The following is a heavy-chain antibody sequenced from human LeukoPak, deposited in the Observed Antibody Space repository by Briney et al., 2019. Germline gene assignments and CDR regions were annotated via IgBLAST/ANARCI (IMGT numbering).Heavy chain of an antibody. CDR2: INPSDSST. CDR3: ARPYSGTYYVFDY. D-gene: IGHD1-26*01. Sequence: ASVKVSCKASGGTFSSYAISWVRQAPGQGLEWMGIINPSDSSTNYAQKFQGRVTMTRDTSTSTVYMELSSLRSEDTAVYYCARPYSGTYYVFDYWGQGTLVTVSS. J-gene: IGHJ4*02. CDR1: GGTFSSYA. V-gene: IGHV1-46*03.